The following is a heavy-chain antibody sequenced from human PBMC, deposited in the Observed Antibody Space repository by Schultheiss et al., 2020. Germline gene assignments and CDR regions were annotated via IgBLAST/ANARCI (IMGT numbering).Heavy chain of an antibody. CDR2: IIPIFGTA. Sequence: SVTVSGKASGGTFSSYAISWVRQAPGQGLEWMGGIIPIFGTANYAQKFQGRVTITADESTSTAYMELSSLRSEDTAVYYCARAGSSGYYEDPAGYWGQGTLVTVSS. D-gene: IGHD3-22*01. V-gene: IGHV1-69*01. CDR1: GGTFSSYA. CDR3: ARAGSSGYYEDPAGY. J-gene: IGHJ4*02.